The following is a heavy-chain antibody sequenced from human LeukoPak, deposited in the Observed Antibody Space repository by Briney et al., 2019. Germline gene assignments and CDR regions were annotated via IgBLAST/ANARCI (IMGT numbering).Heavy chain of an antibody. Sequence: GGSLRLSCAASGFTFSSYGMHWVRQAPGKGLEWVAVISYDGSNKYYADSVKGRFTISRDNSKNTLYLQMNSLRAEDTAVYYWAKDQGSGWLDYWGQGTLVTVSS. J-gene: IGHJ4*02. CDR3: AKDQGSGWLDY. V-gene: IGHV3-30*18. D-gene: IGHD6-19*01. CDR2: ISYDGSNK. CDR1: GFTFSSYG.